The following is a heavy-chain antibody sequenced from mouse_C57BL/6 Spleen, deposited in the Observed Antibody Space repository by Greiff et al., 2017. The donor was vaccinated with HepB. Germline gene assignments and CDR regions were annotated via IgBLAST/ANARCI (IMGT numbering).Heavy chain of an antibody. J-gene: IGHJ4*01. CDR2: FYPGSGSI. D-gene: IGHD2-3*01. CDR3: ARQDYDGYYVGYAMDY. V-gene: IGHV1-62-2*01. Sequence: VQLQQSGAELVKPGASVKLSCKASGYTFTEYTIHWVKQRSGQGLEWIGWFYPGSGSIKYNEKFKDKATLTADKSSSTVYMELSRLTSEDSAVYFCARQDYDGYYVGYAMDYWGQGTSVTVSS. CDR1: GYTFTEYT.